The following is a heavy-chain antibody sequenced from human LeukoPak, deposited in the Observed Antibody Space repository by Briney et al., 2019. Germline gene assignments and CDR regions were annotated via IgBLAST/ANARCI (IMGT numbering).Heavy chain of an antibody. Sequence: GGTLRLSCAASGFTFSSYAMSGVRQAPGKGLEGVSAISGSGGSTYCADSVKGRFTISRDNSKNTLYLQMNSLRAEDTAVYYCATLGIVAGLGYDYWGQGTWSPSPQ. CDR3: ATLGIVAGLGYDY. CDR2: ISGSGGST. D-gene: IGHD6-19*01. V-gene: IGHV3-23*01. CDR1: GFTFSSYA. J-gene: IGHJ4*02.